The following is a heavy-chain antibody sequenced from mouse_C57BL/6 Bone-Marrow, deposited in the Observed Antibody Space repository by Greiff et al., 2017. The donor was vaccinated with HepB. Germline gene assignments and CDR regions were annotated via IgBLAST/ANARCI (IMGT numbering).Heavy chain of an antibody. V-gene: IGHV1-82*01. CDR1: GYAFSSSW. Sequence: QVQLQQSGPELVKPGASVKISCKASGYAFSSSWMNWVKQRPGKGLEWIGRIYPGDGDTNYNGKFKGKATLTADKPSSTAYMQLSNLTSEDSAVYFSPRSGSDFDYSFQGTTLTVSS. CDR3: PRSGSDFDY. D-gene: IGHD1-1*01. CDR2: IYPGDGDT. J-gene: IGHJ2*01.